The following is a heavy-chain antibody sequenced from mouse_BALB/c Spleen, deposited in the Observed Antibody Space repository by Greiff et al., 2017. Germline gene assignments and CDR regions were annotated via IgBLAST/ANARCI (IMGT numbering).Heavy chain of an antibody. V-gene: IGHV14-3*02. Sequence: VQLQQSGAELVKPGASVKLSCTASGFNIKDTYMHWVKQRPEQGLEWIGRIDPANGNTKYDPKFQGKATITADTSSNTAYLQLSSLTSEDTAVYYCALYYCGSSSPFAYWGQGTLVTVSA. D-gene: IGHD1-1*01. CDR1: GFNIKDTY. CDR3: ALYYCGSSSPFAY. J-gene: IGHJ3*01. CDR2: IDPANGNT.